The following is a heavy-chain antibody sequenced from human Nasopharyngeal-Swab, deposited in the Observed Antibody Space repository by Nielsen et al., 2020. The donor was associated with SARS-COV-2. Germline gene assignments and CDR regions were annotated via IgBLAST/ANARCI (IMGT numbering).Heavy chain of an antibody. V-gene: IGHV7-4-1*02. CDR2: INTNTGNP. Sequence: ASVKVSCKASGYTFTSYAMNWVRQAPGQGLEWMGWINTNTGNPTYAQVFTGRFVFSLDTSVSTAYLQISSLKAEDTAVYYCARGDSPDNYYDSSGYAFDIWGQGTMVTVSS. CDR1: GYTFTSYA. D-gene: IGHD3-22*01. CDR3: ARGDSPDNYYDSSGYAFDI. J-gene: IGHJ3*02.